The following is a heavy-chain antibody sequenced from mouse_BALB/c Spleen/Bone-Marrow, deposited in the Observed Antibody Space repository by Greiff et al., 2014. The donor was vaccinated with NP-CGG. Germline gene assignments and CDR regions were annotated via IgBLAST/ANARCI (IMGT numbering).Heavy chain of an antibody. CDR3: ARKYGDY. V-gene: IGHV1-80*01. D-gene: IGHD2-10*02. CDR2: IYPGDGET. CDR1: GYPFSNYW. J-gene: IGHJ2*01. Sequence: VQLQQSGAELVRPGSSVKISCKASGYPFSNYWMSWVKQRPGQGLEWIGQIYPGDGETNYNGKFKGNATLTADKSSSTAYMQLISLTSEDSAVYFCARKYGDYWGQGTTLTVSS.